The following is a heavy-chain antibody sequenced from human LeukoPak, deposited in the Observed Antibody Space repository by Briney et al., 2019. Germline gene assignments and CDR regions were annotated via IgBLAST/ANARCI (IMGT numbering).Heavy chain of an antibody. V-gene: IGHV1-69*04. D-gene: IGHD3-9*01. CDR1: GGTFSSYA. Sequence: SVKVSCKASGGTFSSYAISWVRQAPGQGLEWMGRIIPILGIANYAQKFQGRVTITADKSTSTAYMELSSLRSEDTAVYYCARAAPPRRYFDWSPRGYYGMDVWGQGTTVTVSS. J-gene: IGHJ6*02. CDR2: IIPILGIA. CDR3: ARAAPPRRYFDWSPRGYYGMDV.